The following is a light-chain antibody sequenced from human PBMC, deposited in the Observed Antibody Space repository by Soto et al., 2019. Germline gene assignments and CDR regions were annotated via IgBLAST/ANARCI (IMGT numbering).Light chain of an antibody. CDR2: KVS. Sequence: DVVMTQSPLSLPVTLGQPASTSCRSSQSLVYSDGNTYLHWFQQRPGQSPRRLIYKVSNRDSGVPDRVSGSGSGTDFTLKLSRVEAEDVGLYYCIQGTHWRALTFGGGTKVEIK. J-gene: IGKJ4*01. CDR3: IQGTHWRALT. V-gene: IGKV2-30*01. CDR1: QSLVYSDGNTY.